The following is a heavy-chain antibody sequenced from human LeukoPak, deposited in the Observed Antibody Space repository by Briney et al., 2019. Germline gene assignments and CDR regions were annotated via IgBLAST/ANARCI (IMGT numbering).Heavy chain of an antibody. CDR1: GFTFSSYA. V-gene: IGHV3-23*01. Sequence: AGSLRLSCAASGFTFSSYAMNWVRQAPGKGLEWVSGISGSGGSTYYADSVKGRFTISRDNSKNTLYLQMSSLRAEDTAVYYCATGRGSFDYGGEGTLVTVSS. J-gene: IGHJ4*02. CDR2: ISGSGGST. CDR3: ATGRGSFDY. D-gene: IGHD3-10*01.